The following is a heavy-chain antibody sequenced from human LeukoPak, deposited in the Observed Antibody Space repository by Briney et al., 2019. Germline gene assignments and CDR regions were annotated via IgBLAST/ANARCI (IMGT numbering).Heavy chain of an antibody. Sequence: PSETLSLTCTVSGGSISTYYWTWIRQPPGKGLEWIAYIHYSGSTNYNSSLKSRVTMSVDTPNNQFSLKVSSLTAADTAVYYCARARDGYLLGSWGQGTLVTVSS. CDR1: GGSISTYY. J-gene: IGHJ5*02. V-gene: IGHV4-59*01. CDR2: IHYSGST. D-gene: IGHD5-24*01. CDR3: ARARDGYLLGS.